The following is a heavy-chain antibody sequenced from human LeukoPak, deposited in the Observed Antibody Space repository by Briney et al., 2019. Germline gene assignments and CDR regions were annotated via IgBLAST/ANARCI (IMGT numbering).Heavy chain of an antibody. J-gene: IGHJ4*02. CDR2: ISSSSSYI. V-gene: IGHV3-21*01. CDR3: ARDTITGTTLDYFDY. CDR1: GFTFSSYS. Sequence: PGGSLRLSCAASGFTFSSYSMNWVRQAPGKGLEWVSSISSSSSYINYADSVKGRFTISRDNAKNSLYLQMNSLRAEDTAVYYCARDTITGTTLDYFDYWGQGTLVTVSS. D-gene: IGHD1-20*01.